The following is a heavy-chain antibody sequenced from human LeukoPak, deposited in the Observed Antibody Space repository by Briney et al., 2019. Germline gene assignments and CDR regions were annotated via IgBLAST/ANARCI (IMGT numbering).Heavy chain of an antibody. CDR3: ARTTYYDFWSGYYDGLF. Sequence: PGGSLRLSCAASGFSFSSYWMSWVRQAPGKGLEWVANIKQDGSEKYYVDSVKGRFTISRDNAKNSLYLQMNSLRAEDTAVYYCARTTYYDFWSGYYDGLFGGQGTLVTVSS. J-gene: IGHJ4*02. D-gene: IGHD3-3*01. CDR2: IKQDGSEK. CDR1: GFSFSSYW. V-gene: IGHV3-7*01.